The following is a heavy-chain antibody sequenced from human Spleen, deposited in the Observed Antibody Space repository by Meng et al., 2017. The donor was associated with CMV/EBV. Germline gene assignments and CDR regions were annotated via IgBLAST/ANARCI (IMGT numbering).Heavy chain of an antibody. D-gene: IGHD2-21*02. J-gene: IGHJ2*01. V-gene: IGHV4-4*01. Sequence: TWAVFGGSGGGRNWGKWGRRPPRKGLGVAGEIDKKGSHNYKPALRRRVTISVDKSKDQFSPKLGPMAAADTAGYFCAGGGGVTSHFDLWGRGTPVTSPQ. CDR3: AGGGGVTSHFDL. CDR1: GGSGGGRNW. CDR2: IDKKGSH.